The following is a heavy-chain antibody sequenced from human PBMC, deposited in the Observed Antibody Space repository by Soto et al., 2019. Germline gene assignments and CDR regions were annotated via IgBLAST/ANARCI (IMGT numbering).Heavy chain of an antibody. CDR1: GFTFSNYG. Sequence: VQLVQSEGGVVQPGRSLRLSCAVSGFTFSNYGMHWVRQAPGKGLEWVAVIWSDGSKTSYADSVKGRFTISRDNRKNMLFLQMNSLRVDDTAVYFCASDNYYGSWRSDYYFDYWGQGTLVTVAS. V-gene: IGHV3-33*01. D-gene: IGHD3-10*01. CDR3: ASDNYYGSWRSDYYFDY. CDR2: IWSDGSKT. J-gene: IGHJ4*02.